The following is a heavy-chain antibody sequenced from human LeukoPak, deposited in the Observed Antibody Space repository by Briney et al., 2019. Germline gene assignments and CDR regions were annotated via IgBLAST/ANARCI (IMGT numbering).Heavy chain of an antibody. CDR3: ARAKKQGTTVTTGWFDP. CDR1: GGTFSSYA. Sequence: ASVKVSCKASGGTFSSYAISWVRQAPGQGLEWMGGIIPIFGIANYAQKFQGRVTITADKSTSTAYMELSSLRSEDTAVYYCARAKKQGTTVTTGWFDPWGQGTLVSVSS. CDR2: IIPIFGIA. J-gene: IGHJ5*02. V-gene: IGHV1-69*10. D-gene: IGHD4-11*01.